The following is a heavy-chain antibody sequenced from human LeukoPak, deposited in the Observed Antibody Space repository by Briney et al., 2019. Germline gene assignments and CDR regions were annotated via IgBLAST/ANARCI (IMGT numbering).Heavy chain of an antibody. CDR2: ISSSSSHI. CDR1: GFIFSSYS. J-gene: IGHJ3*02. V-gene: IGHV3-21*01. CDR3: ARSSSPCDI. Sequence: GGSLRLSCAASGFIFSSYSMNWVRQAPGKGLEWVSSISSSSSHIFYADSVKGRFTISRDNAKNSLYLQMNSLRAEDTAVYYCARSSSPCDIWGQGTMVTVSS.